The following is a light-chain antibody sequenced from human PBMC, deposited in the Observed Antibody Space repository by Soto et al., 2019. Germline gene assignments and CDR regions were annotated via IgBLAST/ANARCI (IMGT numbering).Light chain of an antibody. Sequence: EIVLTQSPGTLSLSPGERATLSCRASQSVSNTYLAWYQQKPGQAPRLLIYGASSRAPGIPDRFSGSGSGTDFTLTISRREPEDFAVYYCQQYGSSPPLTFGGGTKVEIK. CDR1: QSVSNTY. CDR3: QQYGSSPPLT. CDR2: GAS. J-gene: IGKJ4*01. V-gene: IGKV3-20*01.